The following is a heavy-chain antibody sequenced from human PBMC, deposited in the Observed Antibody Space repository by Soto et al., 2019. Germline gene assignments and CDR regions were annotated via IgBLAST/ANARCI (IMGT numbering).Heavy chain of an antibody. Sequence: ASVKVSCKASGYTFTSYYMHWVRQAPGQGLEWMGITNPSGGSTSYAQKFQGRVTMTRDTSTSTVYMELSSLRSEDTAVYYCARDQGWIQLWLRGYYYYGMDVWGQGTTVTVSS. CDR2: TNPSGGST. D-gene: IGHD5-18*01. J-gene: IGHJ6*02. CDR3: ARDQGWIQLWLRGYYYYGMDV. V-gene: IGHV1-46*01. CDR1: GYTFTSYY.